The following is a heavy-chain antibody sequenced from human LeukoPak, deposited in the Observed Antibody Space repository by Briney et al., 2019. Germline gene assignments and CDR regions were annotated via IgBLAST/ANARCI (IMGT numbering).Heavy chain of an antibody. CDR3: ARIPYDSSGYLDYYFDY. D-gene: IGHD3-22*01. CDR1: GGSLSSYH. V-gene: IGHV4-59*08. Sequence: PSETLSLTCTVSGGSLSSYHWSWIRQPPGKGLEWIGYIYYSGSTNYNPSLKSRVTISVDTSKNQFSLKLSSVTAADTAVYYCARIPYDSSGYLDYYFDYWGQGTLVTVSS. CDR2: IYYSGST. J-gene: IGHJ4*02.